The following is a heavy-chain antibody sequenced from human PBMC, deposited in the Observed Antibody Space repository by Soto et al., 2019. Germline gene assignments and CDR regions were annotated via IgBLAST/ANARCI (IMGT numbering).Heavy chain of an antibody. CDR2: ISGSGHIT. J-gene: IGHJ5*02. CDR3: AKSLRTTVTTVFWFDP. D-gene: IGHD4-17*01. V-gene: IGHV3-23*01. CDR1: GFTISTYA. Sequence: EVQLLESGGGLVQPGGSLRLSCAASGFTISTYAMSWVRQAPGTGLEWVSGISGSGHITYYADSVKGRFTISRDISKNTLYLQMRSLRAEDTAVSHCAKSLRTTVTTVFWFDPWGQGTLVTVSS.